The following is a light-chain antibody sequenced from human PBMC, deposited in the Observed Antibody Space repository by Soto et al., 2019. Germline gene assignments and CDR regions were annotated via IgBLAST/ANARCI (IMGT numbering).Light chain of an antibody. J-gene: IGLJ1*01. CDR3: SSFAGSNNFPYV. V-gene: IGLV2-8*01. Sequence: QSVLTQPPSASGSPGQSVTISCTGTSSDVGAYDYVSWYQQHPGKAPKLMIYEINKRPSGVPDRFSGSKSGNTASLTVSGLQAEDEADYYCSSFAGSNNFPYVFGNGTKVTV. CDR2: EIN. CDR1: SSDVGAYDY.